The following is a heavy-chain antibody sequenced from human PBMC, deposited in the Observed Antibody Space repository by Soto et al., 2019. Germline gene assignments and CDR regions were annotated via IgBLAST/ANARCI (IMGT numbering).Heavy chain of an antibody. D-gene: IGHD2-2*01. V-gene: IGHV1-24*01. CDR1: GYTLTELS. Sequence: RPSVKVSCKVSGYTLTELSMHWVRQAPGKGLEWMGGFDPEDGETIYAQKFQGRVTMTEDTSTDTAYMELSSLRSEDTAVYYCATQPAAMSTVWYYYGMDVWGQGTTVTVSS. J-gene: IGHJ6*02. CDR2: FDPEDGET. CDR3: ATQPAAMSTVWYYYGMDV.